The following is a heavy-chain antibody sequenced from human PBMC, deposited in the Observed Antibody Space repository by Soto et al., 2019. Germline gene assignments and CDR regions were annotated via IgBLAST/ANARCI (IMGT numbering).Heavy chain of an antibody. V-gene: IGHV1-69*01. CDR3: ARSSPYIVVRKPTGNHDYYGMDV. Sequence: QVQLVQSGAEVKKPGSSVKVFCKASGGTFSNYTISWVRQAPGQGLEWMGGIIPVFGTTDYEQKLQGRVTITADGSTSTAYMTLSRLRSADTAVYYCARSSPYIVVRKPTGNHDYYGMDVWGQGTRVTVSS. CDR2: IIPVFGTT. CDR1: GGTFSNYT. D-gene: IGHD2-2*01. J-gene: IGHJ6*02.